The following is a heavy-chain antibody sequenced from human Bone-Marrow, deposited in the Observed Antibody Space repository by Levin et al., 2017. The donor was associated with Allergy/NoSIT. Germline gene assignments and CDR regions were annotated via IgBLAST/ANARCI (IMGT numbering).Heavy chain of an antibody. V-gene: IGHV3-15*01. J-gene: IGHJ4*02. Sequence: PGGSLRLSCAVSGFTFDYAWMSWVRQAPGKGLEWVGRIRSKTDGGTTDYAAPAKGRFIISRDDSKNTVYLQMNSLKTEDTAIYYCSTEYYYDSLTYSSGPYYFDYWGQGTLVTVSS. CDR1: GFTFDYAW. CDR3: STEYYYDSLTYSSGPYYFDY. CDR2: IRSKTDGGTT. D-gene: IGHD3-22*01.